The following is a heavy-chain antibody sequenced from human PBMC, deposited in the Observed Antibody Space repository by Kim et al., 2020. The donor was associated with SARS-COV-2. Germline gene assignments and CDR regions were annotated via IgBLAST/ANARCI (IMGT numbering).Heavy chain of an antibody. V-gene: IGHV3-73*01. J-gene: IGHJ4*02. CDR3: ASQRDLDF. Sequence: SYATAYTASVKGRFTISRDDSKNTAYLQMNSLNTEDTAVYYCASQRDLDFWGQGTLVTVS. D-gene: IGHD1-1*01. CDR2: SYAT.